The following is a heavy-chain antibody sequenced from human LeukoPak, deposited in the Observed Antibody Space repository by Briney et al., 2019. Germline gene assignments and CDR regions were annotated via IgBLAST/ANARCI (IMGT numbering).Heavy chain of an antibody. CDR1: GFTVSNYA. Sequence: GGSLRLSCAVSGFTVSNYAMSWVRLAPGKGLQWVSGVRGSGDSTYYADSVKGRFTISRDNSRNTLYLQMNSLRAEDTAVYYCAKDGYCTTITCYGWLDYWGLGTLLTVSS. J-gene: IGHJ4*02. D-gene: IGHD2-2*03. CDR3: AKDGYCTTITCYGWLDY. V-gene: IGHV3-23*01. CDR2: VRGSGDST.